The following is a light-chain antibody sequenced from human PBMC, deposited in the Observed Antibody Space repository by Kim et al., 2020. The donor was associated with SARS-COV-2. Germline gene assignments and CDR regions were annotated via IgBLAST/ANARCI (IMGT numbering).Light chain of an antibody. V-gene: IGLV1-44*01. CDR2: SNN. Sequence: QSVLTQPPSASGTPEQRVTISCSGSSSNIGSNTVNWYQQLPGTAPKLLIYSNNQRPSGVPDRFSGSKSGTSASLAISGLQSEDEADYYCAAWDDSLNAWVFGGGTQLTVL. CDR3: AAWDDSLNAWV. J-gene: IGLJ3*02. CDR1: SSNIGSNT.